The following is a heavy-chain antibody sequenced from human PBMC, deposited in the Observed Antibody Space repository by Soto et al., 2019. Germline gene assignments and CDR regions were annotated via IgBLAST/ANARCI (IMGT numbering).Heavy chain of an antibody. Sequence: SETLSLTCTVSDGSLSPNYWSWIRQPPGKGLEWIGYIYYGGTTTYNPSLQSRVTISLDTPKNQFSLKLSSVTAADTAVYSCARHPGYCSGSSCYGYYTMDVWGQGTTVTVSS. V-gene: IGHV4-59*08. CDR1: DGSLSPNY. CDR2: IYYGGTT. D-gene: IGHD2-2*01. CDR3: ARHPGYCSGSSCYGYYTMDV. J-gene: IGHJ6*02.